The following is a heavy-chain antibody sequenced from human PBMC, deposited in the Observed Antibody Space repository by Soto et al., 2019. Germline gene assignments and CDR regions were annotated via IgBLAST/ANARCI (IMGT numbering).Heavy chain of an antibody. CDR1: GYTFTGYY. D-gene: IGHD3-22*01. CDR2: INPNSGGT. Sequence: SSVKVSCKASGYTFTGYYMHWVRQAPGQGLEWMGWINPNSGGTNYAQKFQGRVTMTRDTSISTAYMELSRLRSDDTAVYYCAIAGIYYDSSGYYSYYFYYWFQGTLVTVSS. J-gene: IGHJ4*02. V-gene: IGHV1-2*02. CDR3: AIAGIYYDSSGYYSYYFYY.